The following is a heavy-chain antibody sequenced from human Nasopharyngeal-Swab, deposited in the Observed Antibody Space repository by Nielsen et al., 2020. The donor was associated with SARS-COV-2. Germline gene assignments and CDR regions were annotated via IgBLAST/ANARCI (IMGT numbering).Heavy chain of an antibody. CDR2: IWYNGSKK. J-gene: IGHJ4*02. D-gene: IGHD3-10*01. CDR3: VSAGSIEY. CDR1: GFTYKYG. Sequence: GESLKISCVASGFTYKYGMNWVRQAPGKGLEWVSVIWYNGSKKFYAGSVKGRFSISRDESKNTVYLQMSSLRVEDTAVYYCVSAGSIEYWGPGTLVTVSS. V-gene: IGHV3-33*01.